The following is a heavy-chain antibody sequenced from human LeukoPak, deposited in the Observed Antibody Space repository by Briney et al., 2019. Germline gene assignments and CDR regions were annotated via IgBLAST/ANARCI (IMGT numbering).Heavy chain of an antibody. Sequence: GGSLRLSCAASGFTVSGNYMSWVRQAPGKGLEWVSVIYSGGSTYYADSVKGRFTISRDNSKNTLYLQMNSLRAEDTAVYYCAREKLDSSGWYDYYYGMDVWGQGTTVTVSS. J-gene: IGHJ6*02. CDR3: AREKLDSSGWYDYYYGMDV. V-gene: IGHV3-53*01. CDR2: IYSGGST. D-gene: IGHD6-19*01. CDR1: GFTVSGNY.